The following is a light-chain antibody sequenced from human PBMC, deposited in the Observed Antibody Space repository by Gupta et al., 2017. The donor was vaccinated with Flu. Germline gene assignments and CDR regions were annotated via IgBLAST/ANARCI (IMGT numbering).Light chain of an antibody. CDR3: NCRDSGANHLSWV. Sequence: SSELTQDPAVSVALGQTVRITCQGDILRSYYVSWYQQKPGQAPVLVIYGETNRPSGTPDRFSGSSSGNTASLTITGAQAEDEADYYCNCRDSGANHLSWVFGGGTKLTVL. V-gene: IGLV3-19*01. CDR1: ILRSYY. J-gene: IGLJ3*02. CDR2: GET.